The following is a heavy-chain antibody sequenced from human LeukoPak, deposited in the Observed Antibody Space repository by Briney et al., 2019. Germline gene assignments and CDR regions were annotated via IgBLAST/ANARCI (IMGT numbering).Heavy chain of an antibody. CDR1: GFTFSSYW. CDR2: INSDGSST. Sequence: PGGSLRLSCAASGFTFSSYWMHWVRQAPGKGLVWVSRINSDGSSTSYADSVKGRFTISRDNSKNTLYLQMNSLGAEDTAVYYCAKGSGYDTFDYWGKGTLVTVSS. V-gene: IGHV3-74*01. CDR3: AKGSGYDTFDY. J-gene: IGHJ4*02. D-gene: IGHD5-12*01.